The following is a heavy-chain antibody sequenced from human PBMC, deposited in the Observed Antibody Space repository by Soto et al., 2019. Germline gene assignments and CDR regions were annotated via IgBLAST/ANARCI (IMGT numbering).Heavy chain of an antibody. J-gene: IGHJ4*02. CDR3: ARCYGGHFDY. CDR2: IYYSGST. D-gene: IGHD3-16*01. Sequence: PSETLSLTCTVSGGSISSYYWSWIRQPPGKGLEWIGYIYYSGSTNYNPSLKSRVTISVDTSKNQFSLKLSSVTAADTAVYYCARCYGGHFDYWGQGTLATVS. CDR1: GGSISSYY. V-gene: IGHV4-59*01.